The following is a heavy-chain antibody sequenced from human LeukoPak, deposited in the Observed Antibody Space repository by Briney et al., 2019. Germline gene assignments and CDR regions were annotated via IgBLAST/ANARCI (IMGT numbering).Heavy chain of an antibody. V-gene: IGHV3-23*01. D-gene: IGHD3-22*01. CDR2: ISGSGGST. J-gene: IGHJ4*02. CDR3: AKNWYYYDSSGYWTEY. Sequence: GGSLRLSCAASGFTFSNFAMSWVRQAPGKGLEWVSAISGSGGSTYSADSVKGLFTISRDNSKNTLYLQMNSLRAEDTAVYYCAKNWYYYDSSGYWTEYWGQGTLVTVSS. CDR1: GFTFSNFA.